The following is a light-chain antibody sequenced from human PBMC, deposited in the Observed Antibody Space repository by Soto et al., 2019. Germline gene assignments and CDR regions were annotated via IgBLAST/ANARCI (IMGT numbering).Light chain of an antibody. J-gene: IGLJ2*01. CDR3: SATDDSLGGPV. CDR1: SSDVGGYAY. V-gene: IGLV2-14*01. Sequence: QSVLTQPASVSGSPGQSITISCTGTSSDVGGYAYVSWYQQYPGKAPKLVISEVSNRPSGVSHRFSGSRSGNTASLTISGLQAEDEADYFCSATDDSLGGPVFGGGTQLTLL. CDR2: EVS.